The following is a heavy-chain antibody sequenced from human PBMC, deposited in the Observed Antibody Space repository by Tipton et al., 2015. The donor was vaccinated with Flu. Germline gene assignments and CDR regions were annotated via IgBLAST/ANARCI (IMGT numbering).Heavy chain of an antibody. J-gene: IGHJ5*02. CDR1: GYTFTDYY. D-gene: IGHD2-15*01. Sequence: QLVQSGPEVKKPGATVKISCKVSGYTFTDYYMHWVQRAPGKGLEWMGLVDPEDGGTIYAEKFQGRVTITADTSTDTAYMELSSLRSEDTAVYYCATSGVRVVAALAKLNWFDPWGQGTLVTVSS. V-gene: IGHV1-69-2*01. CDR2: VDPEDGGT. CDR3: ATSGVRVVAALAKLNWFDP.